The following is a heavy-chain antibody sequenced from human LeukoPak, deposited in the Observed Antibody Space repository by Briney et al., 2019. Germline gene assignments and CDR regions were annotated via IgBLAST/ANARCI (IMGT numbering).Heavy chain of an antibody. D-gene: IGHD2-15*01. V-gene: IGHV3-11*03. CDR3: ATLLPASRHYFQN. J-gene: IGHJ4*02. CDR2: VSSSSTNT. CDR1: GIPFSDFY. Sequence: GGSLRLSCVVSGIPFSDFYMNWIRQAPGKGLEWISYVSSSSTNTDYAESVKGRFTISRDNAKSALYLEMSDLRVEDTAVYYCATLLPASRHYFQNWGQGARDRVSS.